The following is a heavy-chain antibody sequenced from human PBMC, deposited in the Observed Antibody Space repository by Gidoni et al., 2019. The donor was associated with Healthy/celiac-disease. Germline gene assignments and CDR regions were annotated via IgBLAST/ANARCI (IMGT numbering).Heavy chain of an antibody. J-gene: IGHJ4*02. CDR2: IAYDGSNK. CDR1: GFTLRSYA. D-gene: IGHD6-19*01. CDR3: ARGVSGIAVAGPDY. Sequence: QVQLVESGRGVVQPGRSLRLSCAASGFTLRSYAMHWVRQAPGKGLEWVAVIAYDGSNKDYADSVKRRFTISRDNSKNTLYLQMNSLRAEDTAVYYCARGVSGIAVAGPDYWGQGTLVTVSS. V-gene: IGHV3-30-3*01.